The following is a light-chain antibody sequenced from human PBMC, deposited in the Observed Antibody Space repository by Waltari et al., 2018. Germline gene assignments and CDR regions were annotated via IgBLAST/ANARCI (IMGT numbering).Light chain of an antibody. CDR1: ASNIGGNL. V-gene: IGLV1-44*01. CDR3: ASWDDSLNGHWV. CDR2: RSD. J-gene: IGLJ3*02. Sequence: QSVLTQPPPASGTPGQRVTIPCSGSASNIGGNLVNWYQQLPGKAPKLLIYRSDQRPSGVPDRFSGSKTGTSASLAISGLQSDDEADYFCASWDDSLNGHWVFGGGTKVTVL.